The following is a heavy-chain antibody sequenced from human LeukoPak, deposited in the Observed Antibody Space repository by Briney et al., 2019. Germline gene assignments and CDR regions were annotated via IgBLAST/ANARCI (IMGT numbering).Heavy chain of an antibody. Sequence: PSETLSLTCAVYGGSFSGYYWSWIRQPPGKGLEWIGEINHSGSTNYNPSLKSRVTISVDTSKNQFSLKLSSVTAADTAVYYCANGGSYYPHYWGQGTLVTVSS. V-gene: IGHV4-34*01. CDR1: GGSFSGYY. CDR3: ANGGSYYPHY. CDR2: INHSGST. J-gene: IGHJ4*02. D-gene: IGHD1-26*01.